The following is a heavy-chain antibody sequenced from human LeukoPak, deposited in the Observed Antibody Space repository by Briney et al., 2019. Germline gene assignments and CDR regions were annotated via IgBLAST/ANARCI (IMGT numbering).Heavy chain of an antibody. D-gene: IGHD3-3*01. Sequence: ASVKVSCKASGYTFNNYGMSWVRQAPGQGLEWVGWISAYNGNTDYAQKVKGRLTMSTDTSKSTVYMEMRSLGADDTAMYYCARDRSVNDYWGQGTLVTVTS. J-gene: IGHJ4*02. CDR2: ISAYNGNT. V-gene: IGHV1-18*01. CDR3: ARDRSVNDY. CDR1: GYTFNNYG.